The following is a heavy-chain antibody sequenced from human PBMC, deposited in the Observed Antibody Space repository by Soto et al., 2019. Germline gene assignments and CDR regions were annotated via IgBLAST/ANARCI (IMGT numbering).Heavy chain of an antibody. D-gene: IGHD3-22*01. CDR3: ARGYYYDSSGYYSTDRLFDY. CDR1: GFTFSSYG. J-gene: IGHJ4*02. V-gene: IGHV3-33*01. Sequence: GGSLRLSCAASGFTFSSYGMHWVRQAPGKGLEWVAVIWYDGSNKYYADSVKGRFTISRDNSKNTLYLQMNSLRAEDTAVYYCARGYYYDSSGYYSTDRLFDYWGQGTLVTVSS. CDR2: IWYDGSNK.